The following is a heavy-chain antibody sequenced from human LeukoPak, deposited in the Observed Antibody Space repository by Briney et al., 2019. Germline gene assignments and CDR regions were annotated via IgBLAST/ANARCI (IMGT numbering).Heavy chain of an antibody. D-gene: IGHD2-2*01. CDR2: ISGSGHDI. J-gene: IGHJ4*02. Sequence: GGALRLSCAASGFTFSDSYMTWVRQAPGEGVEWVAYISGSGHDINYSESAKGRFTISRDNAKNSLYLQMNSLRAEDTALYYCARDQNLSCSSTSCYGGNDYWGQGTLVTVSS. CDR1: GFTFSDSY. V-gene: IGHV3-11*05. CDR3: ARDQNLSCSSTSCYGGNDY.